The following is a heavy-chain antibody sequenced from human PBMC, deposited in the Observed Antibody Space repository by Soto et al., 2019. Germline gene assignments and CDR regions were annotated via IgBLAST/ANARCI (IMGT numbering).Heavy chain of an antibody. CDR2: IYYSGST. Sequence: QLQLQESGPGLVKPSETLSLTCTVSGGSISSSSYYWGWIRQRPGKGLEWIGSIYYSGSTYYNPSIKNRVSKAVDTSKHQFSLKLSSVTAEDTAVYYCARLHDGDYHPLYYFDYGGQGTLVTVSS. V-gene: IGHV4-39*01. CDR3: ARLHDGDYHPLYYFDY. J-gene: IGHJ4*02. D-gene: IGHD4-17*01. CDR1: GGSISSSSYY.